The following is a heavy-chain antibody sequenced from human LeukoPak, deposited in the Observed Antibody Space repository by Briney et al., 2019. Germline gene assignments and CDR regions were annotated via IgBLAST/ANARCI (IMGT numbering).Heavy chain of an antibody. CDR1: GFTFSSYG. V-gene: IGHV3-30*18. Sequence: GGSLRLSCAASGFTFSSYGMHWVRQAPGKGLEWVAVISYDGSNKYYADSVKGRFTISRDNSKNTLYLQMNSLRAEDTAVYYCAKDRYYDGSGYEDYWGQGTLVTVSS. CDR3: AKDRYYDGSGYEDY. D-gene: IGHD3-22*01. J-gene: IGHJ4*02. CDR2: ISYDGSNK.